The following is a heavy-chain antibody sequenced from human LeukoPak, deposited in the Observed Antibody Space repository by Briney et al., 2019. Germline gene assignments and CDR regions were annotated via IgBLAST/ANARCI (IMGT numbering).Heavy chain of an antibody. V-gene: IGHV4-30-2*01. Sequence: SSETLSLTCAVSGGSISSGGYSWSWIRQPPGKGLEWIGYIYHSGSTYYNPSLKSRVTISVDRSKNQFSLKLSSVTAADTAVYYCARGDNIVVVTEPDAFDIWGQGTMVTVSS. CDR1: GGSISSGGYS. CDR3: ARGDNIVVVTEPDAFDI. D-gene: IGHD2-21*02. CDR2: IYHSGST. J-gene: IGHJ3*02.